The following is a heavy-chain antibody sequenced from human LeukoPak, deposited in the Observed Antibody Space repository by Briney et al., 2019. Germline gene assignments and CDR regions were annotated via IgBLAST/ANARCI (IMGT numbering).Heavy chain of an antibody. CDR2: IIPILGIA. Sequence: SVKVSCKASGGTFSSYAISWVRQAPGQGLEWMGRIIPILGIANYAQKFQGRVTITADKSTSTAYMELRSLTSDDTAMYYCARDLVYYDNSGLRWDDTFDIWGQGTVVTVSS. V-gene: IGHV1-69*04. CDR1: GGTFSSYA. J-gene: IGHJ3*02. CDR3: ARDLVYYDNSGLRWDDTFDI. D-gene: IGHD3-22*01.